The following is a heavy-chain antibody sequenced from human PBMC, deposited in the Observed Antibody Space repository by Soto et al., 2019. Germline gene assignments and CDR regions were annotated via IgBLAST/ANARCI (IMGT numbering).Heavy chain of an antibody. CDR1: GFSFPDYD. CDR2: VGRFGNT. CDR3: AKEGRLRSPAGDYFDS. D-gene: IGHD3-10*01. V-gene: IGHV3-23*01. Sequence: EVALLDSGGHLVQPGGSLRLSCEGSGFSFPDYDMNWVRQTPGKGLEWVAAVGRFGNTYYRDSVRGRLPISRDDSRNTVYLQMNRLRVEDTAIYFCAKEGRLRSPAGDYFDSWAQGSLVTVSS. J-gene: IGHJ4*02.